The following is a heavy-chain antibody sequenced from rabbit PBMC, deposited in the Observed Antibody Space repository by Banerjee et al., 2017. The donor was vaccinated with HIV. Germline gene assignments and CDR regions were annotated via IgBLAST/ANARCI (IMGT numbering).Heavy chain of an antibody. D-gene: IGHD8-1*01. CDR2: IYAGSSGST. J-gene: IGHJ4*01. V-gene: IGHV1S40*01. CDR1: GFSFSSSYW. CDR3: TRDLGYAGSSYPYYFNL. Sequence: QSLEESGGDLVKPGASLTLTCTASGFSFSSSYWMCWVRQAPGKGLEWIACIYAGSSGSTYYASWAKGRFTISKTSSTTVTLQMTSLTAADTATYFCTRDLGYAGSSYPYYFNLWGPGTLVTVS.